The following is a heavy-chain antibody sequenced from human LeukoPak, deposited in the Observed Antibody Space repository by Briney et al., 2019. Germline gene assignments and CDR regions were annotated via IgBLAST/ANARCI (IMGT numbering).Heavy chain of an antibody. CDR2: VNSDGRTT. CDR3: ARGYYSSSRFDS. J-gene: IGHJ4*02. CDR1: GFPFSNYW. D-gene: IGHD6-13*01. V-gene: IGHV3-74*01. Sequence: GGSLRLSCAASGFPFSNYWMHWVRQAPGKGLVWVSRVNSDGRTTNYADSVKGRFTISRDNAENTLYMRMNSLRPEDTAVYYCARGYYSSSRFDSWGQGTLVTV.